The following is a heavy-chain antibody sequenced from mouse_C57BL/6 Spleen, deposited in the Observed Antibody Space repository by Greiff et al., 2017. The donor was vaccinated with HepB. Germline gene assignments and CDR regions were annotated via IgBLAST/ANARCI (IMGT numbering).Heavy chain of an antibody. Sequence: VQLQQSGAELVKPGASVKISCKASGYAFSSYWMNWVKQRPGKGLEWIGQIYPGDGDTNYNGKFKGKATLTADKSSSTAYMQLSSLTSEDSAVYCCARGGSSGSMVYWGQGTSVTVSS. CDR3: ARGGSSGSMVY. CDR2: IYPGDGDT. CDR1: GYAFSSYW. V-gene: IGHV1-80*01. D-gene: IGHD1-1*01. J-gene: IGHJ4*01.